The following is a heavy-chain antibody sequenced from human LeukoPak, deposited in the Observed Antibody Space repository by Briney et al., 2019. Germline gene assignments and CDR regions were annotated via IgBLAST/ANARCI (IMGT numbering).Heavy chain of an antibody. CDR2: IKPDGNEK. Sequence: GGSLRLSCAASGXIFRNYWMSWVRQAPGKGLEWVANIKPDGNEKYYVDSMKGRFTISRDNAKNSLYLQMNSLRAEDTAVYYCARDRYHYDNSGAGVPDNWGQGTLVTVSS. CDR3: ARDRYHYDNSGAGVPDN. CDR1: GXIFRNYW. D-gene: IGHD3-22*01. V-gene: IGHV3-7*04. J-gene: IGHJ4*02.